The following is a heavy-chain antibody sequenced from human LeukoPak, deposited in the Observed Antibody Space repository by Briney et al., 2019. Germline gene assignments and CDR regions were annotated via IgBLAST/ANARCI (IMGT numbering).Heavy chain of an antibody. Sequence: GGSLRLSCAASGFTFDDYGMSWVRQAPGKGLEWVSGINWNGGSTGYADSAKGRFTISRDNAKNSLYLQMNSLRAEDTALYYCARGRKWELLRSYYYYYYMDVWGKGTTVTVSS. J-gene: IGHJ6*03. CDR2: INWNGGST. CDR1: GFTFDDYG. CDR3: ARGRKWELLRSYYYYYYMDV. V-gene: IGHV3-20*04. D-gene: IGHD1-26*01.